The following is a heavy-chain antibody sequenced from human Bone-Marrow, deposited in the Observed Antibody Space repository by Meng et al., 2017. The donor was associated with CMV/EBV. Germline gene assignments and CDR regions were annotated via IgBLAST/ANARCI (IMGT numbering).Heavy chain of an antibody. CDR1: FSRYY. Sequence: FSRYYWGWIRQPPGKGLEWIGEINHSGSNNYDPSLKSRVTISVDTSKNQYSLKLSSVTAADTAMYYCAGGRRTYYDFWSGYLRWFDPWGQGTLVTVSS. J-gene: IGHJ5*02. CDR3: AGGRRTYYDFWSGYLRWFDP. V-gene: IGHV4-34*01. D-gene: IGHD3-3*01. CDR2: INHSGSN.